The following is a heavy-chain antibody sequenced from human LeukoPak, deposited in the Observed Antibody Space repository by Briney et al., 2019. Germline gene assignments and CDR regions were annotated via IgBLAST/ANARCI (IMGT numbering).Heavy chain of an antibody. CDR3: ARDRDPVRGIIWYYGMDV. V-gene: IGHV1-18*01. D-gene: IGHD3-10*01. Sequence: ASVKVSCKASGYTFTSYGISRVRQAPGQGLEWMGWISAYNGNTNYAQKLQGRVTMTTDTSTRTANMELSGLRSEDTAVYYCARDRDPVRGIIWYYGMDVWGQGTTVTVSS. J-gene: IGHJ6*02. CDR2: ISAYNGNT. CDR1: GYTFTSYG.